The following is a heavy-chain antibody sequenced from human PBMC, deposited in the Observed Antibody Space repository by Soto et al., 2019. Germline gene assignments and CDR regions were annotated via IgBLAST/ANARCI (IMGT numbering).Heavy chain of an antibody. CDR3: ARLRGSWYYFDY. V-gene: IGHV1-69*13. J-gene: IGHJ4*02. Sequence: GASLKVSCKASGGTFSSYAISWVRQAPGQGLEWMGGIIPIFGTANYAQKFQGRVTITADESTSTAYMELSSLRSEDTAVYYCARLRGSWYYFDYWGQGTLVTAPQ. CDR2: IIPIFGTA. D-gene: IGHD6-13*01. CDR1: GGTFSSYA.